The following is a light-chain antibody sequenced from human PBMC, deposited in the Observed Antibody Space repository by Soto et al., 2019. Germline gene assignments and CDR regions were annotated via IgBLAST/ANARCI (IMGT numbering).Light chain of an antibody. CDR3: QQLNSYPFT. CDR1: QGISSY. Sequence: DIQLTQSPSFLSASVGDRVTITCRASQGISSYLAWHQQKPGKAPKLLIYAASTLQSGVPSRFSGSGSGTEFTLTISSLQPEDFATYYCQQLNSYPFTLGGGTKVDI. J-gene: IGKJ4*01. CDR2: AAS. V-gene: IGKV1-9*01.